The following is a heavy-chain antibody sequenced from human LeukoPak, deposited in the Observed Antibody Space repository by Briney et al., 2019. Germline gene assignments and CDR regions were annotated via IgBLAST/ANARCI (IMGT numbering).Heavy chain of an antibody. V-gene: IGHV1-2*02. J-gene: IGHJ2*01. D-gene: IGHD2-15*01. CDR3: AREAGGLAFCSGGSCYGPSYWYFDL. CDR1: GYTFTGYY. CDR2: INPNSGGT. Sequence: GASVKVSCKASGYTFTGYYMHWVRQAPGQGLEWMGWINPNSGGTNYAQKFQGRVTMTRDTSISTAYMELSRLRSDDTAVYYCAREAGGLAFCSGGSCYGPSYWYFDLWGRGTLVTVSS.